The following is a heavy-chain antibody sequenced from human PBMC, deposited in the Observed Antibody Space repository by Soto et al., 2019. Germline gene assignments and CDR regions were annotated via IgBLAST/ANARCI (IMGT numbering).Heavy chain of an antibody. CDR2: ISSSGSTI. D-gene: IGHD2-2*01. V-gene: IGHV3-48*03. CDR1: GFTFSSYE. J-gene: IGHJ6*02. Sequence: GGSLRLSCAASGFTFSSYEMNWVRQAPGKGLEWVSYISSSGSTIYYADSVKGRFTISRDNAKNSLYLQMNSLSAEDTAVYYCARDYVCVVPASYYYCMDVWGQGTTVTVSS. CDR3: ARDYVCVVPASYYYCMDV.